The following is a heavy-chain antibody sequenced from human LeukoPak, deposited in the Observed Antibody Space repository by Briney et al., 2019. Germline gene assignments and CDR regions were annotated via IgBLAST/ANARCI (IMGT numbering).Heavy chain of an antibody. D-gene: IGHD3-3*01. Sequence: GGSLRLSCAASGFTFNSYAMIWVRQAPGKGLEWVSGISGSGGDTHYAESVKGRFTISRDNSKNTLYLQVNSLRVEETALYNCAKVGILLSCRPRRVYYYMDAWGKGTTVTVSS. J-gene: IGHJ6*03. CDR3: AKVGILLSCRPRRVYYYMDA. V-gene: IGHV3-23*01. CDR2: ISGSGGDT. CDR1: GFTFNSYA.